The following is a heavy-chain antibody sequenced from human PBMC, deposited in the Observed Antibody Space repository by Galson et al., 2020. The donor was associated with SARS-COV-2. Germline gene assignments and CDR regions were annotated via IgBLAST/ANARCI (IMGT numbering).Heavy chain of an antibody. CDR2: MSYDGSNR. J-gene: IGHJ4*02. V-gene: IGHV3-30-3*01. Sequence: TGGSLRLSCAASGFTFSDSVMHWVRQAPGKGLEWVAVMSYDGSNRYYPDSVKGRFIISRDNSKNMLFLQMNSLKVEDTAVYYCASHKIGSSWYDLDFGGQGTLVTVSS. CDR3: ASHKIGSSWYDLDF. D-gene: IGHD6-13*01. CDR1: GFTFSDSV.